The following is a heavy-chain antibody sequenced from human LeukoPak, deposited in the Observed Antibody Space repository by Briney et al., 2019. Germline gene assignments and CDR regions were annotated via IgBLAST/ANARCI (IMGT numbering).Heavy chain of an antibody. CDR3: ARSGIAAAGTPYFFQH. D-gene: IGHD6-13*01. CDR2: IYYSGST. Sequence: PSGTLSLTCSVSGGSISSSSYYWGWLRQPPGKGLEWIGSIYYSGSTYYNPSLKSRVTISVDTSKNQFSLKLSSVTAADTAVYYCARSGIAAAGTPYFFQHWGEGTLVTVSS. CDR1: GGSISSSSYY. V-gene: IGHV4-39*01. J-gene: IGHJ1*01.